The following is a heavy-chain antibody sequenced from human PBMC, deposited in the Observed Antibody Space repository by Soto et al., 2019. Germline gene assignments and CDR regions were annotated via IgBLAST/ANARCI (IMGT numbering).Heavy chain of an antibody. CDR1: GFTFTSSA. CDR2: IVVGSGNT. Sequence: ASVKVSCKASGFTFTSSAMQWVRQARGQRLEWIGWIVVGSGNTNYAQKFQERVTITRDMSTSTAYMELSSLRSEDTAVYYCAAANWNYYYYGMDVWGQGTTVTVSS. CDR3: AAANWNYYYYGMDV. J-gene: IGHJ6*02. V-gene: IGHV1-58*02. D-gene: IGHD1-1*01.